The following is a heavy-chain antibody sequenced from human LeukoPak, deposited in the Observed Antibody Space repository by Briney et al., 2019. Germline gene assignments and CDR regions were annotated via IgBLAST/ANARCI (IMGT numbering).Heavy chain of an antibody. CDR3: AKTSSYYSSGWYS. V-gene: IGHV3-9*03. Sequence: GGSLRLSCSASGFTFDDYAMHWVRQAPGKGLEWVSGISWNSGSIGYADSVKGRFTISRDNAKNSLYLQMNSLRAEDMALYYCAKTSSYYSSGWYSWGQGTLVTVSS. CDR2: ISWNSGSI. J-gene: IGHJ4*02. CDR1: GFTFDDYA. D-gene: IGHD6-19*01.